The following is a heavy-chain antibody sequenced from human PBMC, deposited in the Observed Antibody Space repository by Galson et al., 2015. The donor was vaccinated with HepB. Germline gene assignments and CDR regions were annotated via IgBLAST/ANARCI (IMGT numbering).Heavy chain of an antibody. J-gene: IGHJ4*02. CDR2: MYYSGST. D-gene: IGHD5-18*01. Sequence: QVQLQESGPGLVKPSETLSLTCTVSGGSVSSGNYYWSWIRQPPGKGLEWIGYMYYSGSTNYNPSLKSRVTISIDTSKNQFSLKLSSVTAADTAVYYCARGARGYSYGWGQGTLVTVSS. V-gene: IGHV4-61*01. CDR1: GGSVSSGNYY. CDR3: ARGARGYSYG.